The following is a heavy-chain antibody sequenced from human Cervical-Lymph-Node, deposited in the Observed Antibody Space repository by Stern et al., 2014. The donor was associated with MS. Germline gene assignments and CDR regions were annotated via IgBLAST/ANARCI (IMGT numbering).Heavy chain of an antibody. V-gene: IGHV3-21*01. CDR2: ISSSSSYI. J-gene: IGHJ4*02. Sequence: VQLVESGGGLVKPGGSLRLSCAASGFTFSSYSMNWVRQAPGKGLEWVSSISSSSSYIYYADSVKGRFTISRDNAKNSLYLQMNSLRAEDTAVYYCAGLLGAARELDYWGQGTLVTVSS. D-gene: IGHD6-13*01. CDR1: GFTFSSYS. CDR3: AGLLGAARELDY.